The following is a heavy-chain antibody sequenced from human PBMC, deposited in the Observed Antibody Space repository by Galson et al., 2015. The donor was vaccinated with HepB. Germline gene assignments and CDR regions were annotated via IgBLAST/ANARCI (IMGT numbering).Heavy chain of an antibody. CDR2: INPNSGGT. J-gene: IGHJ4*02. V-gene: IGHV1-2*02. CDR1: GYTFTGYY. CDR3: ARDPNHYDFWSGTPPLYYFDY. D-gene: IGHD3-3*01. Sequence: SVKVSCKASGYTFTGYYMHWVRQAPGKGLEWMGWINPNSGGTNYAQKFQGRVTMTRDTSISTAYMELSRLRSDDTAVYFCARDPNHYDFWSGTPPLYYFDYWGQGTLVTVSS.